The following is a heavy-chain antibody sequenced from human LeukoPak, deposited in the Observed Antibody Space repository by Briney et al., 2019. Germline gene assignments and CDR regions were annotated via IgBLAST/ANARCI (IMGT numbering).Heavy chain of an antibody. Sequence: GGSLRLSCAASGFTFSIYEMNWVRQAPGKGLEWVSYISSSGSTIYYADSVKGRFTISRGNAKNSLYLQMNSLRAEDTAVYYRARGPSSGWYATYYFDYWGQGTLVTVSS. J-gene: IGHJ4*02. CDR2: ISSSGSTI. V-gene: IGHV3-48*03. CDR1: GFTFSIYE. D-gene: IGHD6-19*01. CDR3: ARGPSSGWYATYYFDY.